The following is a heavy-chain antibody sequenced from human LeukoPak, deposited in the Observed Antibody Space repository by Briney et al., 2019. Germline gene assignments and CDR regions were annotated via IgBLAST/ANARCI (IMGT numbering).Heavy chain of an antibody. J-gene: IGHJ2*01. Sequence: SETLSLTCTVSGASIRPYYWTWIRQPPGKGLEWLGHINFSGNTNYSPSLKSRVTISLDTSKNHFSLNLTSVTAADMAMYYCARPGRRGDLWYFDLWGRGTLVTVSS. CDR1: GASIRPYY. CDR2: INFSGNT. V-gene: IGHV4-59*08. D-gene: IGHD3-16*01. CDR3: ARPGRRGDLWYFDL.